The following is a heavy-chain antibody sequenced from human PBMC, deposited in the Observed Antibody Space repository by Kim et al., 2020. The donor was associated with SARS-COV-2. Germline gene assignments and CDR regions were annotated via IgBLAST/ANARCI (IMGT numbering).Heavy chain of an antibody. V-gene: IGHV4-39*01. D-gene: IGHD2-15*01. Sequence: SETLSLTCTVSGGSISSSSYYWGWIRQPPGKGLEWIGSIYYSGSTYYNPSLKSRVTISVDTSKNQFSLKLSSVTAADTAVYYCARQPLRGIVVVVAARNWFDPWGQGTLVTVSS. CDR1: GGSISSSSYY. CDR3: ARQPLRGIVVVVAARNWFDP. J-gene: IGHJ5*02. CDR2: IYYSGST.